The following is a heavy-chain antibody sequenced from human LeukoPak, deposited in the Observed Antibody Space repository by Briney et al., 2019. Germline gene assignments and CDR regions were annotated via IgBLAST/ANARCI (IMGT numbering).Heavy chain of an antibody. CDR1: GFTFSSYD. V-gene: IGHV3-13*01. CDR2: IGTAGEI. Sequence: GGSLRLSCAASGFTFSSYDIHWVRQATGKGLEWVSGIGTAGEIYYPGSVKGRFTISRENAKNSLYLQMNSPRAGDTAVYYCARAAYSSTWYSRYFDLWGRGTLVTVSS. D-gene: IGHD6-13*01. CDR3: ARAAYSSTWYSRYFDL. J-gene: IGHJ2*01.